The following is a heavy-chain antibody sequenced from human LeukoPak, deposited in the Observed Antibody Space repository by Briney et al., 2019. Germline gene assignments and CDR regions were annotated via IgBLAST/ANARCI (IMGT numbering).Heavy chain of an antibody. J-gene: IGHJ4*02. CDR1: GYTFTSYG. CDR2: ISAYNGNT. Sequence: ASVKVSCKASGYTFTSYGISWVRQAPGQGLEWMGWISAYNGNTNYAQKLQGRVTMTTDTSTSTAYMELRSLRSDDTAVYYCARDSTITMVRGVIKALGYWGQGTLVTVSS. D-gene: IGHD3-10*01. CDR3: ARDSTITMVRGVIKALGY. V-gene: IGHV1-18*01.